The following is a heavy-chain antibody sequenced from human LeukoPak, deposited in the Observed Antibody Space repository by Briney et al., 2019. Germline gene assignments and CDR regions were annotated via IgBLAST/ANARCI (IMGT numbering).Heavy chain of an antibody. D-gene: IGHD3-22*01. Sequence: SETLSLTCAVSGGSFSGYYWSWIRQPPGKGLEWIGELNHSGRTNYNPSLKSRVTISVDTSKHQFSLKLSSVTAADTAVYYCARGPAGYYYDSSGYYFSFRYFFDYWGQGTLVTVSS. CDR3: ARGPAGYYYDSSGYYFSFRYFFDY. CDR1: GGSFSGYY. CDR2: LNHSGRT. V-gene: IGHV4-34*01. J-gene: IGHJ4*02.